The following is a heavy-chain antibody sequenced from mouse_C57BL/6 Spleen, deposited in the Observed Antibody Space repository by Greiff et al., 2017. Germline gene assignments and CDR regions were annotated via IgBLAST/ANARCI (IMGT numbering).Heavy chain of an antibody. CDR3: ARGGSRAFDY. CDR2: IHPNSGST. V-gene: IGHV1-64*01. CDR1: GYTFTSYW. J-gene: IGHJ2*01. Sequence: QVHVKQPGAELVKPGASVKLSCKASGYTFTSYWMHWVKQRPGQGLEWIGMIHPNSGSTNYNEKFKSKATLTVDKSSSTAYMQLSSLTSEDSAVYYCARGGSRAFDYWGQGTTLTVSS.